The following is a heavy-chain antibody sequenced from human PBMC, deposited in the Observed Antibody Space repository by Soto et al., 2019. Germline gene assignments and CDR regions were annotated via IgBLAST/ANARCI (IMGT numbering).Heavy chain of an antibody. D-gene: IGHD2-15*01. Sequence: PSETLSLTCTVSGGSVSGNVYWSWIRQPPGKGLEWIGYTYYRGGAKYNPSLNSRVTMSVDTSKNQFSLRLNSVTTTDTAVYYCARDLGQGNTPAHKYFDYWGQGTLVNVSS. J-gene: IGHJ4*02. CDR2: TYYRGGA. V-gene: IGHV4-61*01. CDR1: GGSVSGNVY. CDR3: ARDLGQGNTPAHKYFDY.